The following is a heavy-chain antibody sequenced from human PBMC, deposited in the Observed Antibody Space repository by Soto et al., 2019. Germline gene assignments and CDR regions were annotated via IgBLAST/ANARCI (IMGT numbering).Heavy chain of an antibody. CDR1: GYTFTSYD. Sequence: ASVKVSCKASGYTFTSYDINWVRQATGQGLEWMGWMNPNSGNTGYAQKFQGRVTMTRNTSISTAYMELSSLRSEDTAVYYCARGQLPRYFGWFPREDWFDPWGQGTLVTVSS. J-gene: IGHJ5*02. CDR3: ARGQLPRYFGWFPREDWFDP. V-gene: IGHV1-8*01. D-gene: IGHD3-9*01. CDR2: MNPNSGNT.